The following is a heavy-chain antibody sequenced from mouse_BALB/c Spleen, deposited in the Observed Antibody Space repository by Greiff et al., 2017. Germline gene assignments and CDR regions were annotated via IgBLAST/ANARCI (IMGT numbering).Heavy chain of an antibody. Sequence: DVMLVESGGGLVQPGGSLRLSCATSGFTFTDYYMSWVRQPPGKALEWLGFIRNKANGYTTEYSASVKGRFTISRDNSQSILYLQMNTLRAEDSATYYCARDRGGDYDWFAYWGQGTLVTVSA. J-gene: IGHJ3*01. CDR3: ARDRGGDYDWFAY. V-gene: IGHV7-3*02. CDR2: IRNKANGYTT. CDR1: GFTFTDYY. D-gene: IGHD2-4*01.